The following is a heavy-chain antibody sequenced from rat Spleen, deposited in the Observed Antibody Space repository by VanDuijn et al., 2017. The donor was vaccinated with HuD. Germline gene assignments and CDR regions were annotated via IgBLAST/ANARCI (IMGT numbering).Heavy chain of an antibody. Sequence: EVQLVESGGGLVQPGRSMQLSCAASGFTFSSFAMAWVRQAPKKGLEWVATITSGGSNTYYLDSVKGRFTISRDNAKSTLSLQMDSLRSEDTATYYCARRHYGYTDYFDYWGQGVMVTVSS. CDR2: ITSGGSNT. J-gene: IGHJ2*01. CDR3: ARRHYGYTDYFDY. V-gene: IGHV5-25*01. D-gene: IGHD1-9*01. CDR1: GFTFSSFA.